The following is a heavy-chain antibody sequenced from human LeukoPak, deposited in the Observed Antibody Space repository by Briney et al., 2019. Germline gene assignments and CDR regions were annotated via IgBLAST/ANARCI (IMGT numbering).Heavy chain of an antibody. D-gene: IGHD3-9*01. V-gene: IGHV3-48*03. CDR2: ISSSGSTI. Sequence: GGSLRLSCAASGFTFSSYEMNWVRQAPGKGLEWVSYISSSGSTIYYADSVKGRFTISRDNAKNSLYLQMNSLRAEDTAVYYCASHRHYDILTGYYKGPNQFDYWGQGTLVTVSS. J-gene: IGHJ4*02. CDR3: ASHRHYDILTGYYKGPNQFDY. CDR1: GFTFSSYE.